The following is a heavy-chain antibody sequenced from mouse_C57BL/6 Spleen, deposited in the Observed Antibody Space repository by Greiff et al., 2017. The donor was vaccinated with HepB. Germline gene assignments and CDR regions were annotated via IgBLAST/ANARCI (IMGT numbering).Heavy chain of an antibody. Sequence: VQLQQSGPELVKPGASVKISCKASGYAFSSSWMNWVKQRPGKGLEWIGRIYPGDGDTNYNGKFKGKATLTADKSSSTAYIQLSSLTSEDSAVYFCARGGYYMDYWGQGTSVTVSS. V-gene: IGHV1-82*01. CDR2: IYPGDGDT. D-gene: IGHD1-1*01. CDR1: GYAFSSSW. J-gene: IGHJ4*01. CDR3: ARGGYYMDY.